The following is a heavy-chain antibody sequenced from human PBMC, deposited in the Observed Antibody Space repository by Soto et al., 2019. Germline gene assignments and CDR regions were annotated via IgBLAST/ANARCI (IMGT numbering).Heavy chain of an antibody. Sequence: QVQLQESGPGLVKPSETLSLTCTVSGGSIINHDCSWFRQLPGKGLAWYGDISHSGSSIYNPSLMSRVTMSVDTAKAQFSLTLDSVTATDTAVYYCARQGFGSIHGLVDVWGQGATVIVS. D-gene: IGHD3-10*01. CDR2: ISHSGSS. J-gene: IGHJ6*02. CDR3: ARQGFGSIHGLVDV. CDR1: GGSIINHD. V-gene: IGHV4-59*08.